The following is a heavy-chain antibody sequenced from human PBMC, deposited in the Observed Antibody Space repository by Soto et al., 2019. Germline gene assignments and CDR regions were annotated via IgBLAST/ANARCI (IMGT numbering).Heavy chain of an antibody. D-gene: IGHD3-16*01. V-gene: IGHV1-3*01. Sequence: QVQLVQSGAEVKKPGASVKVSCKASGYTFTSYAMHWVRQAPGQRLEWMGWINAGNGNTKYSQKFQGRVTITRDTSASTADMELRSLRSEDTAVYYCARVIGGLYYFDYWGQGALVTVSS. CDR1: GYTFTSYA. J-gene: IGHJ4*02. CDR2: INAGNGNT. CDR3: ARVIGGLYYFDY.